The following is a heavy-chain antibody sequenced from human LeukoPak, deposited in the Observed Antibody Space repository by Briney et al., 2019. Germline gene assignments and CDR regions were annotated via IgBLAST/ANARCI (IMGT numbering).Heavy chain of an antibody. CDR1: GYTFPNYW. Sequence: GESLKISCKGSGYTFPNYWIGWVRQMPGKGLEWMGIIYPGDSDTKYSPSFQGQVTISADRSITTAYLQWITLKASDTAMYFCATGLVGATTRGGAPYCFDYWGQGALATVSS. V-gene: IGHV5-51*01. D-gene: IGHD1-26*01. CDR2: IYPGDSDT. CDR3: ATGLVGATTRGGAPYCFDY. J-gene: IGHJ4*02.